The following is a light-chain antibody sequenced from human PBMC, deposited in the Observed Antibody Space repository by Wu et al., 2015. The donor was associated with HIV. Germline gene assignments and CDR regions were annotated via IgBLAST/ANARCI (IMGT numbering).Light chain of an antibody. V-gene: IGKV3-20*01. CDR3: QLYKKSPRYS. CDR2: GTS. J-gene: IGKJ2*03. Sequence: IVLTQSPGTLSLSPGERANFSCWASQSIPSQYLTWYQQKLGQAPRLLIYGTSIRAPGIPERFSGSVSGTDFTLTINRVETEDFAIYYCQLYKKSPRYSFGQGTKSGDQT. CDR1: QSIPSQY.